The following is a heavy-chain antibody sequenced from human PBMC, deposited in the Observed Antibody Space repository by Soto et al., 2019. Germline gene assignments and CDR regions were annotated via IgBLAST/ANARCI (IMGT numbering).Heavy chain of an antibody. CDR2: TSGYNGNT. J-gene: IGHJ4*02. CDR1: GYTFTSYG. Sequence: QVQLVQSGAEVKKPGASVKVSCKASGYTFTSYGISWVRQAPGQGLEWMGWTSGYNGNTNYAQKLQGRVTMTTDTSTTTAYMQLRSPTSDPTAVYSCASVRALELGAYWGQGTLVTVSS. CDR3: ASVRALELGAY. D-gene: IGHD1-26*01. V-gene: IGHV1-18*01.